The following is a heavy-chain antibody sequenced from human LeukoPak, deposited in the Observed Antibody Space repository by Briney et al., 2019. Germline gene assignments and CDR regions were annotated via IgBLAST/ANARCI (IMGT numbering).Heavy chain of an antibody. CDR2: ISAYNGNT. CDR3: ARDLEDGYPRLDWFDP. V-gene: IGHV1-18*01. CDR1: GYTFTSYG. J-gene: IGHJ5*02. D-gene: IGHD5-24*01. Sequence: ASVKVSCRASGYTFTSYGISWVRQAPGQGLEWMGWISAYNGNTNYAQKLQGRVTMTTDTSTSTAYMELRSLRSDDTAMYYCARDLEDGYPRLDWFDPWGQGALVTVSP.